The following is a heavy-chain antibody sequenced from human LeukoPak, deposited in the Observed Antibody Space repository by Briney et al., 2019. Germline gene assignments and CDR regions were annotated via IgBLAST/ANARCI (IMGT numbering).Heavy chain of an antibody. Sequence: GGSLRLSCAASGFTFSSYEMNWVRRAPGKGLEWVSAISGSGSNTFYADSVKGRFTISRDNSKNTLYLQMNSLRAEDTAVYYCAKHRPYCGGDCYFSLDYWGQGTLVTASS. D-gene: IGHD2-21*02. CDR3: AKHRPYCGGDCYFSLDY. CDR2: ISGSGSNT. J-gene: IGHJ4*02. CDR1: GFTFSSYE. V-gene: IGHV3-23*01.